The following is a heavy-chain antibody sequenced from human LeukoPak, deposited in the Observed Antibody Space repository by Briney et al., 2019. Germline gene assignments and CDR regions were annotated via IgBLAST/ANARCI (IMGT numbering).Heavy chain of an antibody. J-gene: IGHJ4*02. CDR2: IYHSGST. D-gene: IGHD5-18*01. CDR3: ARGIPQGYGSHGFDY. CDR1: GYSISSGYY. Sequence: PSETLSLTCTVSGYSISSGYYWGWIRQPPGKGLEWIGSIYHSGSTYYNPSLKSRFTISVDTSKNQFSLKLSSVTAADTAVYYCARGIPQGYGSHGFDYWGQGTLVTVSS. V-gene: IGHV4-38-2*02.